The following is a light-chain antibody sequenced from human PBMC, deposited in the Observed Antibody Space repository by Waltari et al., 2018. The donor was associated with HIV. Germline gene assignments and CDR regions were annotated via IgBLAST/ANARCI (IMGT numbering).Light chain of an antibody. V-gene: IGLV1-40*01. Sequence: QSVLTQPPSVSGAPGQGVTIPGPGGTSNIGPGYDVPWYQQVPGTAPRLLIYDDTNRPSGVPERFSGSKSGTSASLAITGLQAEDEADYYCQSYDDNLEGVFGGGTKLTVL. CDR3: QSYDDNLEGV. J-gene: IGLJ3*02. CDR1: TSNIGPGYD. CDR2: DDT.